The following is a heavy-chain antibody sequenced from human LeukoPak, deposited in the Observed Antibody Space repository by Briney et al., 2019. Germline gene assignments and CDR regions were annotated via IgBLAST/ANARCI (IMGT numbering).Heavy chain of an antibody. CDR1: GFTFSSYA. V-gene: IGHV3-30*07. D-gene: IGHD6-13*01. J-gene: IGHJ4*02. CDR3: ARGAALR. Sequence: PGGSLRLSCAASGFTFSSYAMHWVRQAPGKGLEWVAVISYDGSNKYYADSVKGRFTISRDNAKNSLFLQVNSLRAEDTAVYYCARGAALRWGQGTLVTVSS. CDR2: ISYDGSNK.